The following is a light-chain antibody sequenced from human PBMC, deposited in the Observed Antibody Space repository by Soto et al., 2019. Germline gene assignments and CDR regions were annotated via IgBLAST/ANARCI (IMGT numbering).Light chain of an antibody. J-gene: IGLJ2*01. CDR2: EVS. CDR3: SSYAGSNIFL. V-gene: IGLV2-8*01. Sequence: QSVLTQPPSASGSPGQSVTISCTGTSSDVGNYNYVSWYQQHPGKAPKLMIYEVSKRPSGVPHRFSGSKSGTTASLTVSGLQAEDEADYYCSSYAGSNIFLFGGGTKLTVL. CDR1: SSDVGNYNY.